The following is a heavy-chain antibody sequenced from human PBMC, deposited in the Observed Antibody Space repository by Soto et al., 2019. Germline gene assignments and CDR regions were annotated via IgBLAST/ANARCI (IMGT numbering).Heavy chain of an antibody. J-gene: IGHJ5*02. CDR1: GYTFTSYG. Sequence: ASVTVSCKASGYTFTSYGISWVRQAPGQGLEWMGWISAYNGNTNYAQKLQGRVTMTTDTSTSTAYMELRSLRSDDTAVYYCARGPCSGGSCYSTSPLCDPWGQGTLVTVSS. V-gene: IGHV1-18*01. CDR2: ISAYNGNT. D-gene: IGHD2-15*01. CDR3: ARGPCSGGSCYSTSPLCDP.